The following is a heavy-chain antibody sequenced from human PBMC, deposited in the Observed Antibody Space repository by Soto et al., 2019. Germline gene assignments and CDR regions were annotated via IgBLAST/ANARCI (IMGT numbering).Heavy chain of an antibody. D-gene: IGHD3-3*01. J-gene: IGHJ6*02. Sequence: SETLSLTCAVSGGSISSSNWWSWVRQPPGKGLEWIGEIYHSGSTNYNPSLKSRVTISVDKSKNQFSLKLSSVTAEDTAVYYCARGQQGFWSGYYTNHYYYYYGMDVWGQGTTVTVSS. CDR1: GGSISSSNW. CDR3: ARGQQGFWSGYYTNHYYYYYGMDV. V-gene: IGHV4-4*02. CDR2: IYHSGST.